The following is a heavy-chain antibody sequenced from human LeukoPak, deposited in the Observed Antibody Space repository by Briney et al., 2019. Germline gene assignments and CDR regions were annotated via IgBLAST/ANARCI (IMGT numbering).Heavy chain of an antibody. V-gene: IGHV3-7*01. J-gene: IGHJ3*02. Sequence: GGSLRLSCAASGFMFSSYWMSWVRQAPGKGLEWVANIKQDGREKYYVDSMKGRFTISRDNAKNSLCLQMNSLRAEDTAVYYCARASYDYVWGSPPGAFDIWGQGTMVIVSS. CDR3: ARASYDYVWGSPPGAFDI. CDR2: IKQDGREK. CDR1: GFMFSSYW. D-gene: IGHD3-16*01.